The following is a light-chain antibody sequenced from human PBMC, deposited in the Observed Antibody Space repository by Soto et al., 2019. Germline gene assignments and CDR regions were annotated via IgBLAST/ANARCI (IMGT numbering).Light chain of an antibody. CDR3: QHYNNFSGT. Sequence: DIQMTQSPSTLSASVGDRVTITCRASQSISSWLAWYQQKPGKAPNLLIYDASSLQSGVPSRFSGTRSGTEFTLTISSLQPDDFATYFCQHYNNFSGTFGQGTKWIS. J-gene: IGKJ1*01. CDR1: QSISSW. V-gene: IGKV1-5*01. CDR2: DAS.